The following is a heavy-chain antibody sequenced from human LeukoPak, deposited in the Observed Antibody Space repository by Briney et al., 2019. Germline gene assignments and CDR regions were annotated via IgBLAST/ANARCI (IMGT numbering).Heavy chain of an antibody. D-gene: IGHD1/OR15-1a*01. V-gene: IGHV3-23*01. Sequence: GGSLRLSCAASGFTFSSYGMSWVRQAPGKGLEWVSAISGSGGSTYYADSVKGRFTISRDNSKNTLYLQMNSLRAEDTAVYFCARGCNWNNLYYFDSWGQGTLVTVSS. CDR2: ISGSGGST. J-gene: IGHJ4*02. CDR3: ARGCNWNNLYYFDS. CDR1: GFTFSSYG.